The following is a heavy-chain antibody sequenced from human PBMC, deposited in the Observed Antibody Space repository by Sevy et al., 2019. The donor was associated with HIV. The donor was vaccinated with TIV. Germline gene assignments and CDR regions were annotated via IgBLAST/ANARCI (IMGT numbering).Heavy chain of an antibody. Sequence: ASVKVSCKASGYTFTSYGISWVRQAPGQGLEWMGWISAYNGNTNYAQKLQGRVTMTTDTSTSTAYMELRSLISDDTAVYYCASSSRLLWFGEYDYWGQGTLVTVSS. J-gene: IGHJ4*01. CDR1: GYTFTSYG. D-gene: IGHD3-10*01. V-gene: IGHV1-18*01. CDR3: ASSSRLLWFGEYDY. CDR2: ISAYNGNT.